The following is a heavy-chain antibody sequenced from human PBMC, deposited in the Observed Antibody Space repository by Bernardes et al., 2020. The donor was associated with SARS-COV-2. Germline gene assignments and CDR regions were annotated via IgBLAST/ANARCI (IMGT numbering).Heavy chain of an antibody. CDR1: GIAVGGNF. D-gene: IGHD3-22*01. V-gene: IGHV3-66*02. Sequence: GGSLRLSCAVSGIAVGGNFMSWVRQAPGKGMEWVSGTYNSGTTYYADSVKGRFTVSRDIPKNMVYLQMNSLRSEDAAVYYCTRGPNSDSNLEGRFVVGASTMIDFPKPLQPLPWG. CDR2: TYNSGTT. CDR3: TRGPNSDSNLEGRFVVGASTMIDFPKPLQPLP. J-gene: IGHJ5*02.